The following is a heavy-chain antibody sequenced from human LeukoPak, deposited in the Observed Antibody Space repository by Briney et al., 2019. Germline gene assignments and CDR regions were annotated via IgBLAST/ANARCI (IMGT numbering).Heavy chain of an antibody. V-gene: IGHV5-51*01. J-gene: IGHJ3*02. CDR3: ARPLYYYDSSGYRTDAFDI. D-gene: IGHD3-22*01. CDR2: IYPGDSDT. Sequence: GESLKISCKGSGYSFTSYWIGWVRQMPGKGLEWMRIIYPGDSDTRYSPSFQGQVTISADKSISTACLQWSSLKASDTAMYYCARPLYYYDSSGYRTDAFDIWGQGTMVSVSS. CDR1: GYSFTSYW.